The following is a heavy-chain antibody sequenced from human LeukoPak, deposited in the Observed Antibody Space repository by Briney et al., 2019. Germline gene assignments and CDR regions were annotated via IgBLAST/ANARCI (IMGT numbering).Heavy chain of an antibody. CDR1: GFTFSSCA. J-gene: IGHJ3*02. CDR3: ARGDIQLWSPLDI. Sequence: GGSLRLSCAASGFTFSSCAMHWVRQAPGKGLEWVAVISYDGSNKYYADSVKGRFTISRDNSKNTLYLQMNSLRAEDTAVYYCARGDIQLWSPLDIWGQGTMVTVSS. D-gene: IGHD5-18*01. CDR2: ISYDGSNK. V-gene: IGHV3-30-3*01.